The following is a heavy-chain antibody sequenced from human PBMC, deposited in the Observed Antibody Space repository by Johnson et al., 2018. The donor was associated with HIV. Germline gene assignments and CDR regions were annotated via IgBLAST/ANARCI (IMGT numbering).Heavy chain of an antibody. CDR1: GFSFNKYW. J-gene: IGHJ3*02. CDR3: VRDVGPLDI. CDR2: INKDGGED. V-gene: IGHV3-7*03. Sequence: VQLVESGGGLVQPGGSLRLSCVGSGFSFNKYWMSWVRQAPGDRLERLTTINKDGGEDYYVDSVKGRFTISRDNARNSLYLQMNSLRFEDTSVYYCVRDVGPLDIWGQGTLVTVS.